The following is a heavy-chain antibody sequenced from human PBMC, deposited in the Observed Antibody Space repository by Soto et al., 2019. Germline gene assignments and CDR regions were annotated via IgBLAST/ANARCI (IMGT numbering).Heavy chain of an antibody. Sequence: QLQLQESGSGLVKPSQTLSLTCAVSGGSISSGGYSWSWIRQPPGKGLEWIGYIYHSGSTYNTPSLKSRVNISDARPKNRFSLKLSYVPPADTPVYYCARVPPPGAQGTLVSLSS. V-gene: IGHV4-30-2*01. J-gene: IGHJ4*02. CDR2: IYHSGST. CDR1: GGSISSGGYS. CDR3: ARVPPP.